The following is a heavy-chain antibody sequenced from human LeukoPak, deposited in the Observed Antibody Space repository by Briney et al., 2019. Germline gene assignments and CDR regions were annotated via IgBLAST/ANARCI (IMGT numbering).Heavy chain of an antibody. V-gene: IGHV3-74*01. J-gene: IGHJ3*01. CDR2: ISHDGSST. CDR1: GFTFTNNW. Sequence: GGSLRLSCAASGFTFTNNWMHWVRQAPTRGLVWVSRISHDGSSTNYADSVKGRFTISRDNTKNTLYLQMNSLRADDTAEYYCARVSGGAFDVWGQGTLVTVSS. CDR3: ARVSGGAFDV. D-gene: IGHD2-15*01.